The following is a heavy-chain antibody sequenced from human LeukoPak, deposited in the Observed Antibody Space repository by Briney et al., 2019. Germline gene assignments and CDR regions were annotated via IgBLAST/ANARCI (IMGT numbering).Heavy chain of an antibody. D-gene: IGHD5-18*01. CDR1: GGSISSGDYY. V-gene: IGHV4-30-4*08. Sequence: SETLSPTCTVSGGSISSGDYYWSWIRQPLGKGLEWIGYIYYSGSTYYNPSLKSRVTISVDTSKNQFSLKLSSVTAADTAVYYCARAEWIQLWWDWFDPWGQGTLVTVSS. CDR3: ARAEWIQLWWDWFDP. J-gene: IGHJ5*02. CDR2: IYYSGST.